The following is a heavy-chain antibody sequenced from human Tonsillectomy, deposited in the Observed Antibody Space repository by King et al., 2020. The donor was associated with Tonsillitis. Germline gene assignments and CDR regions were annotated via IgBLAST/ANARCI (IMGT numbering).Heavy chain of an antibody. D-gene: IGHD2-15*01. V-gene: IGHV4-38-2*01. CDR2: IYHSGST. CDR3: ARGPPQYCSGGSCYRERFDY. Sequence: VQLQESGPGLVKPSETLSLTCAVSGYSISSGYYWGWIRQPPGKGLEWIGSIYHSGSTYYNPSLKSRVTISVDTSKNQFSLKLSSVTAADTAVYYCARGPPQYCSGGSCYRERFDYWGQGTLVTVSS. J-gene: IGHJ4*02. CDR1: GYSISSGYY.